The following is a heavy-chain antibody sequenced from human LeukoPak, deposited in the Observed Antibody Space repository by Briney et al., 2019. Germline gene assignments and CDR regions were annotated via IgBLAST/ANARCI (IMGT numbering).Heavy chain of an antibody. Sequence: ASVKVSCKASGYTFTIYGISWVRQAPGQGLEWMGWISVYNGNTNNAQKLQVRVTMTTDTSTSTAYMELRSLRSDDTAVYYCARVVIVSGYDFNGWAPYYYYYGMDVWGQGTTVTVSS. D-gene: IGHD5-12*01. CDR1: GYTFTIYG. CDR2: ISVYNGNT. J-gene: IGHJ6*02. V-gene: IGHV1-18*01. CDR3: ARVVIVSGYDFNGWAPYYYYYGMDV.